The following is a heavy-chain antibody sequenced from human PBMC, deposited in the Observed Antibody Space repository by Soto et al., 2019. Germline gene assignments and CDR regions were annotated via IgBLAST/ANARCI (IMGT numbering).Heavy chain of an antibody. Sequence: QIQLVQSGTEVREPGASVKVPCQASGYTFTSYGTIWVRQAPGLGLELMGWISGYTNNKNYAQKYQASVTMTTDTSTRTAYMELRSLRSDDTAVYYCARVGAIATAECDDWGQGTLVTVSS. D-gene: IGHD6-13*01. CDR2: ISGYTNNK. V-gene: IGHV1-18*01. CDR3: ARVGAIATAECDD. CDR1: GYTFTSYG. J-gene: IGHJ4*02.